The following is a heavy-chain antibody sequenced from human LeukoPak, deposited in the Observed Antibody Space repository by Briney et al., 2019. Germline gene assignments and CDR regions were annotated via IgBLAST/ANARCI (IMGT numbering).Heavy chain of an antibody. CDR2: IYPGDSYT. J-gene: IGHJ3*02. CDR1: GYNFTNYW. Sequence: GESLKISCKGSGYNFTNYWIAWVRQIPRKGLEWMGIIYPGDSYTRYRPSFQGHVTISADKSISTADLQWSSLRASGTAMYYCARPQDTSGWYSGLLSGCDIWGQGTMVSVSS. V-gene: IGHV5-51*01. D-gene: IGHD6-19*01. CDR3: ARPQDTSGWYSGLLSGCDI.